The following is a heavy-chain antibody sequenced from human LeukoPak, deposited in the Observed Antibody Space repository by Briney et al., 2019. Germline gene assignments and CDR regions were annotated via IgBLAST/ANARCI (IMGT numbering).Heavy chain of an antibody. D-gene: IGHD7-27*01. Sequence: ASVKVSCKAPGYTFTGYYMHWVRQAPGQGLEWMGWINPNSGGTNYAQKFQGRVTMTRDTSISTAYMELSRLRSDDTAVYYCASGLGIRGYYFDYWGQGTLVTVSS. CDR2: INPNSGGT. CDR3: ASGLGIRGYYFDY. CDR1: GYTFTGYY. V-gene: IGHV1-2*02. J-gene: IGHJ4*02.